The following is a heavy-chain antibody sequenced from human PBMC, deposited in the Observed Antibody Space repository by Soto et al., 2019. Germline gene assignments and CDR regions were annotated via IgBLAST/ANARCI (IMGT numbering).Heavy chain of an antibody. D-gene: IGHD6-13*01. J-gene: IGHJ6*02. CDR2: IIPIFGTA. CDR1: GGTFSSYA. Sequence: VASVRVSCKASGGTFSSYAISWVRQAPGQGLEWMGGIIPIFGTANYAQKFQGRVTITADKSTSTAYMELSSLRSEDTAVYYCARDHWTAAAASYYYYGMDVWGQGTTVTVSS. V-gene: IGHV1-69*06. CDR3: ARDHWTAAAASYYYYGMDV.